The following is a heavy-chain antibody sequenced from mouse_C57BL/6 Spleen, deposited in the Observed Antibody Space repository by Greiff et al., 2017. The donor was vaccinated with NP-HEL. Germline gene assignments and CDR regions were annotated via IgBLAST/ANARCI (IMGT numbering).Heavy chain of an antibody. Sequence: EVQLVESGGGLVQPGGSLKLSCAASGFTFSDYYMYWVRQTPEKRLEWVAYISNGGGSTYYPDTVKGRFTISRDNAKNTLYLQMSRLESEDTAMYYCARGGYAMDYWGQGTSVTVSS. CDR2: ISNGGGST. V-gene: IGHV5-12*01. J-gene: IGHJ4*01. CDR1: GFTFSDYY. CDR3: ARGGYAMDY.